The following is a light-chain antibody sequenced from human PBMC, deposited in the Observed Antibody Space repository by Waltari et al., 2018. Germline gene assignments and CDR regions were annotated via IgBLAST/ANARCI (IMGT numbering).Light chain of an antibody. CDR2: AAS. CDR1: QRIRSY. V-gene: IGKV1-39*01. CDR3: QQSYSTPT. Sequence: DIQMTQSPSSLSASVGDRVTITCRASQRIRSYLNWYQQKPGKAPKLLIYAASSLQSGVPSRFSGSGSGTDFTLTISSLQPEDFATYYCQQSYSTPTFGQGTKVEIK. J-gene: IGKJ1*01.